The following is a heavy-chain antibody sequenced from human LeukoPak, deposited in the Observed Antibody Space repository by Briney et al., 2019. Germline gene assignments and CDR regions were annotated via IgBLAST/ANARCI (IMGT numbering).Heavy chain of an antibody. V-gene: IGHV3-21*01. CDR1: GGSFSGYY. CDR2: ISSSSSYI. Sequence: MSSETLSLTCAVYGGSFSGYYWSWIRQPPGKGLEWVSSISSSSSYIYYADSVKGRFTISRDNAKNSLYLQMNSLRAEDTAVYYCARERRRIVGANPFDYWGQGTLVTVSS. CDR3: ARERRRIVGANPFDY. J-gene: IGHJ4*02. D-gene: IGHD1-26*01.